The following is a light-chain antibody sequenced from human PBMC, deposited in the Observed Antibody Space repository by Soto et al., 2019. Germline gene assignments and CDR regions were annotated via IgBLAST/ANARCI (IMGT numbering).Light chain of an antibody. Sequence: QSVLTQPASVSGSPGQSITISCAGTSSDVGRYNFVSWYQQHPGKVPKLMIFEVTKRPSGVSDRFSGSKSGNTASLTISGLQTDDEADYYCCSYVGGGVYVFGTGTKLTVL. V-gene: IGLV2-23*02. CDR2: EVT. CDR1: SSDVGRYNF. CDR3: CSYVGGGVYV. J-gene: IGLJ1*01.